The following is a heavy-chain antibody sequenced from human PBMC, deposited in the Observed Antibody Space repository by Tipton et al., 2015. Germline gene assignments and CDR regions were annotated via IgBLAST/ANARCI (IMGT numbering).Heavy chain of an antibody. Sequence: TLSLTCTVSGGSISSYYWSWIRQPPGKGLEWIGYTYYSWRTNYNPSLKGRVTISDDTSKKQFSLKLTSVTAADTAVYYCARGTVLGRVPWGWFDPWGQGTVVSVSS. CDR2: TYYSWRT. V-gene: IGHV4-59*01. D-gene: IGHD7-27*01. CDR1: GGSISSYY. J-gene: IGHJ5*02. CDR3: ARGTVLGRVPWGWFDP.